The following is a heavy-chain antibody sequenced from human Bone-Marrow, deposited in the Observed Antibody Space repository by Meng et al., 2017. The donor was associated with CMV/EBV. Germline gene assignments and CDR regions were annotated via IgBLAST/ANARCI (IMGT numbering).Heavy chain of an antibody. J-gene: IGHJ6*02. CDR1: FTGYY. Sequence: FTGYYMHWVRQAPGQGLEGMGWINPNSGGTNYAQKFQGRVTMTRDTSISTAYMELSRLRSDDTAVYYCARVGYDILTGRYYYGMDVWGQGTTVTVSS. CDR2: INPNSGGT. D-gene: IGHD3-9*01. CDR3: ARVGYDILTGRYYYGMDV. V-gene: IGHV1-2*02.